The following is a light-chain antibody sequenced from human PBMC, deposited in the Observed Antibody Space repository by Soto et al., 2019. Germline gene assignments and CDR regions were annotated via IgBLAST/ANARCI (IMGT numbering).Light chain of an antibody. CDR1: SSDVGGYNY. CDR3: SIYTSSSTYV. CDR2: EVS. J-gene: IGLJ1*01. Sequence: QSALTQPASVSGSPGQSITISCTGTSSDVGGYNYVSWYQQHPGKAPKLMIYEVSNRPSGVSNRFSGSKSGNTASLTISGLQAEDEAGYYCSIYTSSSTYVFGTGTKVTVL. V-gene: IGLV2-14*01.